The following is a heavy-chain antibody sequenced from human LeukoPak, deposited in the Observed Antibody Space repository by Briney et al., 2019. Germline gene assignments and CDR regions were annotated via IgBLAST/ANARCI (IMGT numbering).Heavy chain of an antibody. CDR1: GGSFSTYY. V-gene: IGHV4-34*01. Sequence: SETLSLTCAVYGGSFSTYYWSWIRQSPGKGLERIAEINHRGDTNYNPSVKSRVTISVDTSKNQFSLKVNSLTAADTAVYYCARGATISETGYFDYWGQGTLVTVSS. J-gene: IGHJ4*03. D-gene: IGHD1-1*01. CDR2: INHRGDT. CDR3: ARGATISETGYFDY.